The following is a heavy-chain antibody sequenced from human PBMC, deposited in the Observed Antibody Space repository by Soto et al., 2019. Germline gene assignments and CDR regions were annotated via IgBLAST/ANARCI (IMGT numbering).Heavy chain of an antibody. J-gene: IGHJ1*01. Sequence: QVQLVQSGAEVKKPGSSVKVSCKASGGTFSSYTISWVRQAPGQGLEWMGRIIPILGIANYAQKFQGRVTXTXAKSTSTAYMELSSLRSEDTAVYYCARMVRGVIISHWGQGTLVTVSS. CDR3: ARMVRGVIISH. CDR1: GGTFSSYT. D-gene: IGHD3-10*01. V-gene: IGHV1-69*02. CDR2: IIPILGIA.